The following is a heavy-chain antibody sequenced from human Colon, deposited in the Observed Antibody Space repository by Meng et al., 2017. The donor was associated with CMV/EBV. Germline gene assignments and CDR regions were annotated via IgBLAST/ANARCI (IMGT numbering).Heavy chain of an antibody. V-gene: IGHV3-9*01. D-gene: IGHD3-22*01. CDR1: GFTFSTYD. CDR3: AKGRLRYSSGFRDFFEL. CDR2: ISWSSGSK. J-gene: IGHJ4*02. Sequence: SLKISCTASGFTFSTYDFHWVRQPTGKGLEWVSGISWSSGSKVYGDSVRGRFTVSRDSAKSSVYLQMNSLRADDTALYYCAKGRLRYSSGFRDFFELWGQGTLVTVSS.